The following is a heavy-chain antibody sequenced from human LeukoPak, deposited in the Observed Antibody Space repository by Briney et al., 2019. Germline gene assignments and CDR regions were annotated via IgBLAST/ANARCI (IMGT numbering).Heavy chain of an antibody. CDR3: ATDRGWRTSGYYLYYFEY. Sequence: GGSLRLSCAASGFTFSGYWMSWVRQTPEKGLEWVANIKQDGYEKYYVDSVRGRFTISRDNTKNSLYLQMSSLRAEDTAVYYCATDRGWRTSGYYLYYFEYWGQGTLVTFSS. V-gene: IGHV3-7*01. D-gene: IGHD3-3*01. J-gene: IGHJ4*02. CDR1: GFTFSGYW. CDR2: IKQDGYEK.